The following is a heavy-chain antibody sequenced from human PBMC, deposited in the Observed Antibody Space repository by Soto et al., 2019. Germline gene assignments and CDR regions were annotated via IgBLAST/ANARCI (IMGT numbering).Heavy chain of an antibody. D-gene: IGHD6-13*01. CDR3: ESAAGYSSSWPLYYSYGMDV. CDR2: ISSSSSYI. J-gene: IGHJ6*02. V-gene: IGHV3-21*01. CDR1: GFTFSSYS. Sequence: GGSLRLSCAASGFTFSSYSMSWVRQAPGKGLEWVSSISSSSSYIYYADSVKGRFTISRDNAKNSLYLQMNSLRAEDTAVYYCESAAGYSSSWPLYYSYGMDVWGQGTTVTVSS.